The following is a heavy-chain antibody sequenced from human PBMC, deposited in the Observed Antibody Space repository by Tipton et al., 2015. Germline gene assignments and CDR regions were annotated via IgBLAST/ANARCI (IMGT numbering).Heavy chain of an antibody. CDR2: ISSSSSYI. Sequence: SLRLSCAASGFTFTSYSMNWVRQAPGKGLEWVSSISSSSSYIYYADSVKGRFTISVDTSKNQLSLNLTSVTAADTAMYFCAREGKSWSFFDSWGQGTLVTVSS. J-gene: IGHJ4*02. CDR1: GFTFTSYS. V-gene: IGHV3-21*04. CDR3: AREGKSWSFFDS.